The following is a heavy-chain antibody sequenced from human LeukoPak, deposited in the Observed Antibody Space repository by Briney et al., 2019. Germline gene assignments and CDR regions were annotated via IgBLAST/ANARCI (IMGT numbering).Heavy chain of an antibody. V-gene: IGHV4-59*08. CDR2: IYYSGSTMYNPSL. CDR3: QGLRMSLGMDV. Sequence: SETLSLTCSVSGGSISSYYWSWIRQPPGKGLEWIGYIYYSGSTMYNPSLNYNPSLKSRVTISGDTSKIQFSLKLGSVTAADTAVYYCQGLRMSLGMDVWGQGTTVTVSS. D-gene: IGHD5-12*01. CDR1: GGSISSYY. J-gene: IGHJ6*02.